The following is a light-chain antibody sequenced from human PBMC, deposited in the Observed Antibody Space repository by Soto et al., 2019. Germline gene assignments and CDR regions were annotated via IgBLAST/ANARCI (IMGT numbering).Light chain of an antibody. J-gene: IGLJ3*02. CDR2: STN. Sequence: QAVVTQEPSFSVSPGGTVTLTCGLSSGSVSTNYYPSWYQQTPGQAPRTLMYSTNIRSSGVPDRFSASILGNKAALTITGAQADDESDYYCVLYMGGSGVFGGGTKLTVL. CDR3: VLYMGGSGV. V-gene: IGLV8-61*01. CDR1: SGSVSTNYY.